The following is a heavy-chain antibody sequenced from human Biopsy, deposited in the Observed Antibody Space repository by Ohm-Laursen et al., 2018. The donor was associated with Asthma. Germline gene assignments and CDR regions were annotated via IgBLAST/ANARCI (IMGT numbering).Heavy chain of an antibody. V-gene: IGHV1-69*13. CDR1: GGTFNTYV. CDR2: INSVFGTT. J-gene: IGHJ4*02. D-gene: IGHD2-2*01. CDR3: ARKAGSCISRTCYSLDF. Sequence: ASVKVSCKPLGGTFNTYVIGWVRQAPGQGLEWMGGINSVFGTTTYPQKFQDRVTITADDSTSTVCMELRSLRSEGTAVYYCARKAGSCISRTCYSLDFWGQGTLVTVSS.